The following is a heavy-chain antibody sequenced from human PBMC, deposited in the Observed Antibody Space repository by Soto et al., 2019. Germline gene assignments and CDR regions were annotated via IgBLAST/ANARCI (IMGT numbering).Heavy chain of an antibody. V-gene: IGHV4-4*07. D-gene: IGHD3-9*01. CDR3: ARTIGAAYYFDF. Sequence: VQLQESGPGLVKPSETLSLTCNVSGDSMTKYYWSWIRQPAGKGLEWIGRVYTSGSTNYNPSLKSRVTMSIDPSNNHFSLSLKSVTAADTAVYYCARTIGAAYYFDFWGQGALVTVSS. CDR2: VYTSGST. J-gene: IGHJ4*02. CDR1: GDSMTKYY.